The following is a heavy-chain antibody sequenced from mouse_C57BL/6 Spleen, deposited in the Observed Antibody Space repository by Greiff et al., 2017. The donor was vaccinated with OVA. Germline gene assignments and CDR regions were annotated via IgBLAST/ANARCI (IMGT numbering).Heavy chain of an antibody. CDR2: ISYSGST. V-gene: IGHV3-1*01. D-gene: IGHD2-10*01. Sequence: EVMLVESGPGMVKPSQSLSLTCTVTGYSITSGYDWHWIRHFPGNKLEWMGYISYSGSTNYNPSLKSRISITHDTSKNHFFLKLNSVTTEDTATYYCARDHLLYWYFDVWGTGTTVTVSS. CDR3: ARDHLLYWYFDV. J-gene: IGHJ1*03. CDR1: GYSITSGYD.